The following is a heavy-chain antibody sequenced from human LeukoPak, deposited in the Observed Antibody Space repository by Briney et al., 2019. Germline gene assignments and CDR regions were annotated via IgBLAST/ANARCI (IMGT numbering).Heavy chain of an antibody. CDR2: IYFSGGT. D-gene: IGHD2-8*01. Sequence: SEALSLTCTVSDGSISGHYWSWIRQPPGKELEWIGYIYFSGGTNYNPSLKSRLTISVDTSKNQFSLRLTSVSAADTAMYYCARFSVLMYYSDSWGRGTLVTVSS. CDR3: ARFSVLMYYSDS. J-gene: IGHJ4*02. V-gene: IGHV4-59*11. CDR1: DGSISGHY.